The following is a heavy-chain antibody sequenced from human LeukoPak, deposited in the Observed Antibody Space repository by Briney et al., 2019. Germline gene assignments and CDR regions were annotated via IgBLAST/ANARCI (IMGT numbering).Heavy chain of an antibody. Sequence: GGSLRLSCAASGFTFSSYAMHWVRQAPGKGLEWVAVISYDGSNKYYADSVKGRFTISRDNSKNTLYLQMNSLRAEDTAVYYCARDPYDILTGYYNWFDPWGQGTLVTVSS. CDR1: GFTFSSYA. V-gene: IGHV3-30-3*01. D-gene: IGHD3-9*01. CDR3: ARDPYDILTGYYNWFDP. CDR2: ISYDGSNK. J-gene: IGHJ5*02.